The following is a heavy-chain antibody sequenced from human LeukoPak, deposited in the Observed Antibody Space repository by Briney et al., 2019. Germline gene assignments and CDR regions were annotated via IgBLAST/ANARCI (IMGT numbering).Heavy chain of an antibody. Sequence: GGSLRLSCAASGFTFSSYAMSWVRQAPGKGLEWVSGISGSGGSTYYADSVKGRFTISRDNSKNTLYLQMNSLRAEDTAVYYCAKDRSGYDYYGQFYFDYWGQGTLVTVSS. CDR2: ISGSGGST. CDR3: AKDRSGYDYYGQFYFDY. J-gene: IGHJ4*02. D-gene: IGHD5-12*01. CDR1: GFTFSSYA. V-gene: IGHV3-23*01.